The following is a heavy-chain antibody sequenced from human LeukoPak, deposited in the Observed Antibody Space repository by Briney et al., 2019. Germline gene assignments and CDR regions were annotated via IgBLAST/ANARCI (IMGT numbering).Heavy chain of an antibody. J-gene: IGHJ5*02. Sequence: SETLSLTCTVSGGSISSSSYYWGWIRQPPGKGLEWIGSMFYNGITYYNPSLKSRVIISVDTSKNQFSLELSSVTAADTAVYYCASLNWGSGWFDPWGQGTLVTVSS. D-gene: IGHD7-27*01. CDR2: MFYNGIT. CDR3: ASLNWGSGWFDP. CDR1: GGSISSSSYY. V-gene: IGHV4-39*01.